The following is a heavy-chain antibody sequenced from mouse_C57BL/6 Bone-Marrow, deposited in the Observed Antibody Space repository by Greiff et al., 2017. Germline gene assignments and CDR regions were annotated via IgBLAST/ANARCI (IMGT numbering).Heavy chain of an antibody. CDR2: IYPGNGDT. J-gene: IGHJ3*01. V-gene: IGHV1-12*01. Sequence: LQQSGAELVRPGASVKMSCKASGYTFTSYNMHWVKQTPRQGLEWIGAIYPGNGDTSYNQKFKGKATLTVDKSSSTAYMQLSSLTSEDSAVYFCARGEALYDGFWFAYWGQGTLVTVSA. CDR3: ARGEALYDGFWFAY. CDR1: GYTFTSYN. D-gene: IGHD2-3*01.